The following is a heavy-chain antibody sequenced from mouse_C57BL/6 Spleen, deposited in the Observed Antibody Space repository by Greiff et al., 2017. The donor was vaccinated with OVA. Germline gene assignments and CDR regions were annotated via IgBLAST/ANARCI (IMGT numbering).Heavy chain of an antibody. CDR2: ISDGGSYT. CDR3: ARDRGYEYDEDYYAMDY. J-gene: IGHJ4*01. CDR1: GFTFSSYA. V-gene: IGHV5-4*01. D-gene: IGHD2-4*01. Sequence: EVKLVESGGGLVKPGGSLKLSCAASGFTFSSYAMSWVRQTPEKRLEWVATISDGGSYTYYPDNVKGRFTITRDNAKNNLYLQMSHLKSEDTAMYYCARDRGYEYDEDYYAMDYWGQGTSVTVSS.